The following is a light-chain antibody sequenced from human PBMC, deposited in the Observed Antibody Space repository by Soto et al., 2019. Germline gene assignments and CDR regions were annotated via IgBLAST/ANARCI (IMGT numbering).Light chain of an antibody. CDR3: QQYYGFPYS. Sequence: AIRITQAPSSFSASTGDRVTITCRASQGISSYLAWYQQEPGEAPKLLIYASSSLQSGLPSRFSGSGSGTDFTLTISCLQSEDFATYYCQQYYGFPYSFGQGTKLEIK. CDR2: ASS. J-gene: IGKJ2*03. V-gene: IGKV1-8*01. CDR1: QGISSY.